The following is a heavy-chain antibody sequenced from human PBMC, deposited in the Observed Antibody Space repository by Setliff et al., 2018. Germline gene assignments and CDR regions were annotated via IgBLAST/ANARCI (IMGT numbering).Heavy chain of an antibody. CDR3: SRLVRYCTTTTCQTLSGAEH. CDR2: ISPYNGHT. CDR1: GYLLTSYG. D-gene: IGHD2-8*01. V-gene: IGHV1-18*01. Sequence: GASVKVSCKTSGYLLTSYGLTWVRQAPGQGLDWLGWISPYNGHTNYAQNLQGRVAMTTDASTATAYMELRSLRSDDTAIYFCSRLVRYCTTTTCQTLSGAEHWGQGTLVTVSS. J-gene: IGHJ4*02.